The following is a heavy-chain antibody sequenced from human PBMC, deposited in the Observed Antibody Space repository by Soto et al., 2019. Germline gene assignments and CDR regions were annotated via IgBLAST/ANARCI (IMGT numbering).Heavy chain of an antibody. J-gene: IGHJ4*02. V-gene: IGHV4-59*12. CDR2: IYYSGST. CDR3: ARGMTTVTTFDY. Sequence: SETLSLTCTVSGGSISSYYGGWFRQPPGKGLEWIGYIYYSGSTTYHPSLKSRVTISVDRSKNQFSLKLSSVTAADTAVYYCARGMTTVTTFDYWGQGTLVTVSS. CDR1: GGSISSYY. D-gene: IGHD4-17*01.